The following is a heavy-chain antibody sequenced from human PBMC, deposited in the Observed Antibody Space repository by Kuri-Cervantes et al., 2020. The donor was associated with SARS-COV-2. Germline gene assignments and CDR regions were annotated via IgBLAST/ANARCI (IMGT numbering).Heavy chain of an antibody. J-gene: IGHJ4*02. CDR2: INHSGST. D-gene: IGHD2-2*02. CDR1: GGSFSGYK. CDR3: ARVEGYCSSTSCYTGAFDY. Sequence: GSLRLSCAVYGGSFSGYKWNWIRQSPGKGLEWIGEINHSGSTNYNPSLKSRVTISVDTSKNQFSLKLSSVTAADTAVYYCARVEGYCSSTSCYTGAFDYWGQGTLVTVSS. V-gene: IGHV4-34*01.